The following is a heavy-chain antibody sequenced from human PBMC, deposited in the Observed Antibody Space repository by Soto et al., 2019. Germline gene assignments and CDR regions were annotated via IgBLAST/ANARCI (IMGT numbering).Heavy chain of an antibody. CDR3: AREDDGGDRDYYGLDV. D-gene: IGHD2-21*02. J-gene: IGHJ6*02. V-gene: IGHV4-30-4*01. CDR2: IHYSGSI. CDR1: GGSISTDHYH. Sequence: QVQLQESGPGLVRPSQTLSLTCTVSGGSISTDHYHWTWIRQTPGKGLEGIGYIHYSGSIHFNPSLQSRVXXXXXXXXXXXXXXXXXXXXXXTAVYFCAREDDGGDRDYYGLDVWGQGTTVTVSS.